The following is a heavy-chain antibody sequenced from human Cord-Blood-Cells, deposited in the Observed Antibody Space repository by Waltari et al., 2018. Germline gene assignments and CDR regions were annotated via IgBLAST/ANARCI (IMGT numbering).Heavy chain of an antibody. CDR2: SIRMFGTA. Sequence: QVQLVQSGAEVKKPGSSVKVSCKASGGTFSSYAISWVRQAPGQGLEWMGGSIRMFGTANYARKSQGRVTITADESTSTAYMELSSLRSEDTAVYYCARWYSSSWYYYYGMDVWGQGTTVTVSS. CDR3: ARWYSSSWYYYYGMDV. CDR1: GGTFSSYA. D-gene: IGHD6-13*01. J-gene: IGHJ6*02. V-gene: IGHV1-69*12.